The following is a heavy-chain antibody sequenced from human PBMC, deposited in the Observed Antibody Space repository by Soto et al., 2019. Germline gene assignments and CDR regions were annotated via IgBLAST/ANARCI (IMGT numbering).Heavy chain of an antibody. CDR3: ARGRMGAALFSHPRSCYYAFDP. Sequence: QVPLVQSGAEVRKPGASVKVSCKASGYTFTTYDINWVRQATGQGLEWLGWMNPDSGDTGYGWKFQGRVTMTRNTSIGTAYMELNSLRSEDSAMYYCARGRMGAALFSHPRSCYYAFDPWGQGTLVTVSS. V-gene: IGHV1-8*01. CDR2: MNPDSGDT. CDR1: GYTFTTYD. J-gene: IGHJ5*02. D-gene: IGHD3-22*01.